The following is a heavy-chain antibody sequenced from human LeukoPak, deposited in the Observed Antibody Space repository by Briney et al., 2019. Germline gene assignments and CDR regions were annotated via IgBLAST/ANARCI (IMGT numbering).Heavy chain of an antibody. D-gene: IGHD3-9*01. V-gene: IGHV1-18*04. Sequence: ASVKVSCKASGYTFTNYGITWVRQAPGPGIEWMGWISAYNANTNYAQKFQGRVTMTTDRSTSTVYMELRSLRSDDTAIYYCARTDYDILTGARMDVWGKGTTVTVSS. CDR2: ISAYNANT. J-gene: IGHJ6*04. CDR3: ARTDYDILTGARMDV. CDR1: GYTFTNYG.